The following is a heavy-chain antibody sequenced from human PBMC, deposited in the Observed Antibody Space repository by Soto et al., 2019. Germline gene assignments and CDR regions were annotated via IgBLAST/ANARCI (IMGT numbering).Heavy chain of an antibody. J-gene: IGHJ4*02. V-gene: IGHV4-30-2*01. D-gene: IGHD6-19*01. CDR2: IYHSGST. CDR3: AGAGDSSVPVALGY. CDR1: GGSISSGGYS. Sequence: QLQLQESGSGLVKPSQTLSLTCAVSGGSISSGGYSWSWIRQPPGKGLEWIGYIYHSGSTYYNPSLKSRVTISVDRSKNQFSLKLSSVTAADTAVYYCAGAGDSSVPVALGYWGQGTLVTVSS.